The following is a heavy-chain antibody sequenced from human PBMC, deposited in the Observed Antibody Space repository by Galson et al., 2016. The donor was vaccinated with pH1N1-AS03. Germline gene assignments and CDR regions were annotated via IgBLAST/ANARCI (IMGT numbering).Heavy chain of an antibody. J-gene: IGHJ4*02. V-gene: IGHV1-18*01. D-gene: IGHD3-10*01. CDR3: ARSGSGSFYEGDF. CDR1: GYTFTNYG. Sequence: SVKVSCKASGYTFTNYGISWVRQAPGQGLEYMGWIGTYTIYAQKLQGRVTMTTGTSTSTAYMELRSLRSDDTAVSYCARSGSGSFYEGDFWGQGTLVSVSS. CDR2: IGTYT.